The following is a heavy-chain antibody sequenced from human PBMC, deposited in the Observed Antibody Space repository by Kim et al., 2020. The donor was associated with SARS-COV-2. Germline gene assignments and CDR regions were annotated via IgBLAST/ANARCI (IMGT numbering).Heavy chain of an antibody. D-gene: IGHD4-17*01. CDR3: ATVCVD. V-gene: IGHV3-74*01. Sequence: GGSLRLSCAASGFTFTNYWMHWVRQVPGKGLEWVAGIKNDGTDTFYADSVRGRFTISRDNAKNTLYLQMNSLGAEDTAVYYCATVCVDWARGTLVLVSS. CDR1: GFTFTNYW. CDR2: IKNDGTDT. J-gene: IGHJ2*01.